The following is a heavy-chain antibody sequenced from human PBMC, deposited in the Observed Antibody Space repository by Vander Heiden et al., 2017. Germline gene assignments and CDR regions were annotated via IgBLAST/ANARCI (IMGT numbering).Heavy chain of an antibody. CDR1: GASISAYY. CDR3: ARAGVTTIRATNMDV. CDR2: IYYRWNT. Sequence: QVQLQESGPGLVKPSETLSLTCTVSGASISAYYWSWIRQSPGKGLEWIGDIYYRWNTNYNSSLKSRLTLSIDTSKNQFSLNLRSVTAADTAVYYCARAGVTTIRATNMDVWGQGTTVTVSS. J-gene: IGHJ6*02. V-gene: IGHV4-59*01. D-gene: IGHD4-17*01.